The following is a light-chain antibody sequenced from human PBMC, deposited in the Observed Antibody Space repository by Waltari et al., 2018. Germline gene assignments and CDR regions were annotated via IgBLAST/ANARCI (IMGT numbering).Light chain of an antibody. J-gene: IGKJ2*01. V-gene: IGKV1-NL1*01. CDR3: QQYYRTPYT. Sequence: DIQMTQSPSSLSTSVVDRVTITCRASQGISTSLAWFQQNPGKAPKLLLYTASRLENGVPSRFSGSGSGTDYNLTITNLQPEDFATYYCQQYYRTPYTFGQGTKLEI. CDR2: TAS. CDR1: QGISTS.